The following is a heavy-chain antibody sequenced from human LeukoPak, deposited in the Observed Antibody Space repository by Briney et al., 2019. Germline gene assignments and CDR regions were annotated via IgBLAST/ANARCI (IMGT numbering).Heavy chain of an antibody. CDR3: ARDRAGIYCSGGSCSFGFMP. D-gene: IGHD2-15*01. J-gene: IGHJ5*02. CDR2: IYHSGST. CDR1: GGSISSSNW. Sequence: SETLSLTCAVSGGSISSSNWWSWVRQPPGKGLEWIGEIYHSGSTNYNPSLKSRVTISVDKSKNQFSLKLSSVTAADTAVYYCARDRAGIYCSGGSCSFGFMPWGQGTLVTVSS. V-gene: IGHV4-4*02.